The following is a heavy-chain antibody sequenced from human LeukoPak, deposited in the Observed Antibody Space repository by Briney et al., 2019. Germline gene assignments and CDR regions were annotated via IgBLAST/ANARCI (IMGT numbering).Heavy chain of an antibody. Sequence: GGSLRLSCAASGFTFSDYYMSWVRQAQGKGLEWVANIKQGGSEKHYVDSVKGRFTISRDNAKNSLFLQMNSLRAEDTAVYYCARVKQQLVRLLGRDTTYYYYYYLDVWGKGTTVTVSS. CDR2: IKQGGSEK. J-gene: IGHJ6*03. V-gene: IGHV3-7*01. CDR1: GFTFSDYY. D-gene: IGHD6-13*01. CDR3: ARVKQQLVRLLGRDTTYYYYYYLDV.